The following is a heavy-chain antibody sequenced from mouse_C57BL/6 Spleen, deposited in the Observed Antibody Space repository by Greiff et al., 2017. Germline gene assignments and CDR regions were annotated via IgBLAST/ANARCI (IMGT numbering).Heavy chain of an antibody. V-gene: IGHV1-64*01. J-gene: IGHJ2*01. CDR3: AWTYCSSYEGYFAY. CDR1: GYTFTSYW. D-gene: IGHD1-1*01. Sequence: QVQLQQPGAELVKPGASVKLSCKASGYTFTSYWMHWVKQRPGQGLEWIGMIHPNRGSTNYNEKFKSKATLTVDKSASTAYMQLSSLTSEDSAVYSCAWTYCSSYEGYFAYWGQGTTLTVSS. CDR2: IHPNRGST.